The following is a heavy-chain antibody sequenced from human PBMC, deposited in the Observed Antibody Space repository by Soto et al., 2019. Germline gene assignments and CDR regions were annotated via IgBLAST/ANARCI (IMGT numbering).Heavy chain of an antibody. D-gene: IGHD6-19*01. CDR3: ARQGLPVAAQDV. J-gene: IGHJ4*02. V-gene: IGHV5-51*01. CDR2: IHPGDSDT. CDR1: GYSFSTFR. Sequence: ESLKISCKASGYSFSTFRIAWVRQMPGKGLEWMGIIHPGDSDTRYSPSFQGQVTMSVDRSINTAYMQWSSLKASDSAIYYCARQGLPVAAQDVWGQGNLVTVSS.